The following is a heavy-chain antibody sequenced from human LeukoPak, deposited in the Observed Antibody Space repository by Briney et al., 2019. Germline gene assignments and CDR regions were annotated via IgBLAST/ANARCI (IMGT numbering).Heavy chain of an antibody. D-gene: IGHD6-6*01. V-gene: IGHV3-30*04. CDR3: ARESLYSSSSNFDY. CDR2: TSYDGSNK. Sequence: PGGSLRLSCAASGFTFSSYAMHWVRQAPGKGLEWVAVTSYDGSNKYYADSVKGRFTISRDNSKNTLYLQMNSLRAEDTAVYYCARESLYSSSSNFDYWGQGTLVTVSS. J-gene: IGHJ4*02. CDR1: GFTFSSYA.